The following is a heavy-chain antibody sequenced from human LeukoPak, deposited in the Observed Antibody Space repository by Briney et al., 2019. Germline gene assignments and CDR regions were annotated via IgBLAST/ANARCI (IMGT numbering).Heavy chain of an antibody. D-gene: IGHD6-13*01. V-gene: IGHV1-2*02. CDR1: GYTFTGYY. Sequence: ASVKVSCKASGYTFTGYYMHWVRQAPGQGLEWMGWINPNSGGTNYAQKFQGRVAMTRDTSISTAYMELSRLRSDDTAVYYCARAEEIAAAGTSWFDHWGQGTLVTVSS. J-gene: IGHJ5*02. CDR2: INPNSGGT. CDR3: ARAEEIAAAGTSWFDH.